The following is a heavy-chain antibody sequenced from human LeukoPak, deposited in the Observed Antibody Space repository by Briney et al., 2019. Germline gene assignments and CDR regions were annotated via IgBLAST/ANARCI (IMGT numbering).Heavy chain of an antibody. CDR3: ARDLTTIAGGRFDP. D-gene: IGHD4-17*01. CDR1: GGTFSSYA. J-gene: IGHJ5*02. CDR2: IIPIFGTA. Sequence: ASVKVSCKASGGTFSSYAISWVRQAPGQGLEWVGRIIPIFGTANYAQKFQGRVTITTDESTSTAYMELSSLRSEDTAVYYCARDLTTIAGGRFDPWGQGTLVTVSS. V-gene: IGHV1-69*05.